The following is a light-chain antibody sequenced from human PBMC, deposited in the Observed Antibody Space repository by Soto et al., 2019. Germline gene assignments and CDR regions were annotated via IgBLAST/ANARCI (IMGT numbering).Light chain of an antibody. CDR2: DVS. CDR3: CSYAGNTEVL. CDR1: SSDVGGYNY. Sequence: QSALTQPRSVSGSPGQSVTISCTGTSSDVGGYNYVSWYQQHPGKAPKLMIYDVSKRPSGVPDRFSGSKSGNTASLTISWLQAEDEADYHCCSYAGNTEVLFGGGTKLTVL. J-gene: IGLJ2*01. V-gene: IGLV2-11*01.